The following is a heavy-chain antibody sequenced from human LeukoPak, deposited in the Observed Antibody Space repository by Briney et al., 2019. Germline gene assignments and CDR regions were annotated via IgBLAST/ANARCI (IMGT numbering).Heavy chain of an antibody. J-gene: IGHJ4*02. CDR1: GYTFTNYY. CDR3: ATGFYFDTSGLLMH. V-gene: IGHV1-46*01. CDR2: INTSGGST. Sequence: ASVKVSCKASGYTFTNYYMHWVRQAPGHGLEWMGIINTSGGSTNYAQKFQGRVTMTRDTSTTTVYMELSSLRSEDTAVYYCATGFYFDTSGLLMHWGQGTVVTVSS. D-gene: IGHD3-22*01.